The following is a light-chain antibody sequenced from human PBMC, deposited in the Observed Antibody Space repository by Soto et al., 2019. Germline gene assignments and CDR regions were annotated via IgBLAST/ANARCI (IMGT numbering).Light chain of an antibody. CDR1: QSTSTW. Sequence: DIQMTQSPSTLSASVGDRVTITCRASQSTSTWLAWYQQRPGKTPKLLISEASKLESGVPSRFSGSGSGTEFTLTISSLQPDDFATYYCPQYITYPYAFGQGTKVEIK. V-gene: IGKV1-5*03. CDR3: PQYITYPYA. CDR2: EAS. J-gene: IGKJ1*01.